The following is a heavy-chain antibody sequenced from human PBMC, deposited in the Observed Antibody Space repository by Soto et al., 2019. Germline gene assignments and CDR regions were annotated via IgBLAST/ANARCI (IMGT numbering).Heavy chain of an antibody. Sequence: PRGSPRGSFAVFGFIFSTYAMHWVRQAPGKGLEWLAIIWFDGVKEYYAESVRGRFTISIDNSKNTVFLQMDTVGAEDSALYYWTRATLAVWGQG. D-gene: IGHD3-3*02. V-gene: IGHV3-33*01. CDR1: GFIFSTYA. J-gene: IGHJ6*01. CDR3: TRATLAV. CDR2: IWFDGVKE.